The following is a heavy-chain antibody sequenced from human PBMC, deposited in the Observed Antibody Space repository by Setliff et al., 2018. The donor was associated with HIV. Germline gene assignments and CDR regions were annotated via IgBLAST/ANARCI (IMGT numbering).Heavy chain of an antibody. CDR2: FYSGGRT. D-gene: IGHD1-26*01. V-gene: IGHV3-53*01. Sequence: PGGSLRLSCAASGFTVSSNYMSWVRQAPGKGLEWVSVFYSGGRTYYANSVKGRFTISRDNSKNAVYLQMNSLRAEDTAVYYCARERIRGTFDIWGQGTMVTVSS. CDR1: GFTVSSNY. CDR3: ARERIRGTFDI. J-gene: IGHJ3*02.